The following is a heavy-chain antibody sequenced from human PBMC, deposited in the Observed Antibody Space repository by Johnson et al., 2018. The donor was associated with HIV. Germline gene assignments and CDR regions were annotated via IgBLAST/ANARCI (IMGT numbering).Heavy chain of an antibody. CDR2: IAASGDST. V-gene: IGHV3-23*04. CDR1: GFTFNTYV. D-gene: IGHD6-13*01. Sequence: VQLVESGGGLVQRGGSLRLSCAASGFTFNTYVMNWVRQAPGKGLEWVSLIAASGDSTYYADSVRGRFAISRDNSKNTLYLQMNSLRPEDTAVYFCARDGKYSSIGPDAFDVWGQGTMVAVSS. CDR3: ARDGKYSSIGPDAFDV. J-gene: IGHJ3*01.